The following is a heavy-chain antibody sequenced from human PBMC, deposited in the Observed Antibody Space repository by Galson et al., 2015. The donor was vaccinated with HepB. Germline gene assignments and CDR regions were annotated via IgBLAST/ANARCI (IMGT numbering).Heavy chain of an antibody. J-gene: IGHJ1*01. D-gene: IGHD6-13*01. Sequence: SLRLSCAASGFTFSSNGMHWVRQAPGKGLEWVAVISRDGNTQYYADSVKGRFTISRDNSKNTLYLQMNSLRAEDTAIYYCAKDSYSSSWPEFFHHWGQGTLVTVSS. CDR2: ISRDGNTQ. CDR1: GFTFSSNG. CDR3: AKDSYSSSWPEFFHH. V-gene: IGHV3-30*18.